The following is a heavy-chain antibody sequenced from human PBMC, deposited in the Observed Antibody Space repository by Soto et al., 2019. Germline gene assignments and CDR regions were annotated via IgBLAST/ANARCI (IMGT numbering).Heavy chain of an antibody. D-gene: IGHD3-10*01. CDR2: ISPMFGAA. J-gene: IGHJ4*02. CDR1: GGTFNTYA. CDR3: AREVQVHTPAFVY. Sequence: QVQLVQSGAEMKKPGSSVKVSCQSSGGTFNTYAMNWVRLAPGQGPEWMGDISPMFGAANYAPKFQGRVTITADESTGTSYMQLSSLTSEDTALYFCAREVQVHTPAFVYWGQGTLVTVSS. V-gene: IGHV1-69*19.